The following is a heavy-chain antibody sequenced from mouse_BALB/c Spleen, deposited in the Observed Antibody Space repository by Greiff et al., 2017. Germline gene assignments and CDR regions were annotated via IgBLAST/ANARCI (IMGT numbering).Heavy chain of an antibody. Sequence: DVHLVESGGDLVKPGGSLKLSCAASGFTFSSYGMSWVRQTPDKRLEWVATISSGGSYTYYPDSVKGRFTISRDNAKNTLYLQMSSLKSEDTAMYYCARSLGTTDAMDYWGQGTSVTVSS. D-gene: IGHD2-14*01. V-gene: IGHV5-6*01. CDR2: ISSGGSYT. CDR1: GFTFSSYG. CDR3: ARSLGTTDAMDY. J-gene: IGHJ4*01.